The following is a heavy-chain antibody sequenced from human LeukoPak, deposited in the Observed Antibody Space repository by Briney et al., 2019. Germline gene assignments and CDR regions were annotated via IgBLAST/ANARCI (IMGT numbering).Heavy chain of an antibody. CDR2: IYPGDSDT. D-gene: IGHD4-17*01. CDR3: ARQTVTTPFDY. V-gene: IGHV5-51*01. J-gene: IGHJ4*02. Sequence: GESLKISCKGSGYSFTTYWIGWVRQMPGKGLEWMGIIYPGDSDTRYSPSFQGQVTNSVDKSISTAYLQWSSLKASDTAMYFCARQTVTTPFDYWGQGTLVTVSS. CDR1: GYSFTTYW.